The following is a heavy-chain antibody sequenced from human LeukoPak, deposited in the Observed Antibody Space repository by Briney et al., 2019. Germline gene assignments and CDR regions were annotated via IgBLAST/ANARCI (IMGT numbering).Heavy chain of an antibody. CDR1: GYIFTVYY. V-gene: IGHV1-2*02. Sequence: ASVKVSCKASGYIFTVYYIHWVRQAPRQGLEWMGWLNPNSGDTSYAQKIQGRVTMTRDTSINTAHMELSGLRSDDTAVYYCARDGNFDYWGQGTLVTVSS. D-gene: IGHD1-1*01. CDR3: ARDGNFDY. CDR2: LNPNSGDT. J-gene: IGHJ4*02.